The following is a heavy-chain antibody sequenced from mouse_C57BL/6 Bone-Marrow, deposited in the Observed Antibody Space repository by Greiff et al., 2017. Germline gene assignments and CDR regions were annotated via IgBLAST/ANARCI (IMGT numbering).Heavy chain of an antibody. CDR2: IDPENGDT. Sequence: EVQLQQSGAELVRPGASVKLSCTASGFNIKDDYMHWVKQRPEQGLEWIGWIDPENGDTEYASKFQGKATLTADTSANTAYLQLSSLTSEGTAVYYCTTWGGSSLGYAMDYWGQGTSVTVSS. D-gene: IGHD1-1*01. CDR3: TTWGGSSLGYAMDY. J-gene: IGHJ4*01. V-gene: IGHV14-4*01. CDR1: GFNIKDDY.